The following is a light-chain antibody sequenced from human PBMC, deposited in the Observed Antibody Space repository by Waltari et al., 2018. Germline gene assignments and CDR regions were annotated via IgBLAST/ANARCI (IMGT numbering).Light chain of an antibody. Sequence: DIQMTQSPSSLSAFVGDIVTINCRASQMINTFLNWYQQKPGNAPKLLIYAVSNSQTGVPSRFSGSGSETDFTLTIHNLQPEDFATYYCQQTSSIPVTFGGGTTVEMK. CDR2: AVS. J-gene: IGKJ4*01. V-gene: IGKV1-39*01. CDR3: QQTSSIPVT. CDR1: QMINTF.